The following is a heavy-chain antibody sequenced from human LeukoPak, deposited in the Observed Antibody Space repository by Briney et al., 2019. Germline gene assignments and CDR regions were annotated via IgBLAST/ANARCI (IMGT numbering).Heavy chain of an antibody. J-gene: IGHJ4*02. D-gene: IGHD4-17*01. V-gene: IGHV4-4*07. CDR2: IYTSGST. CDR3: ARGLNRNDYGDYGY. CDR1: GGSVSLYY. Sequence: SETLSLTCTVSGGSVSLYYWSWIRQPAGKGLEWIGRIYTSGSTNYNPSLKSRVTISVQTSKNQFSLKLSSVTAADTAVYYCARGLNRNDYGDYGYWGQGTLVTVSS.